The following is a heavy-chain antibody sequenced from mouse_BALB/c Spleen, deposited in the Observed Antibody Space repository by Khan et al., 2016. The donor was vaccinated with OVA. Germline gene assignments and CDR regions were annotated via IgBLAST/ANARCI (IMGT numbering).Heavy chain of an antibody. Sequence: QVQLKESGAELARPGASVKMSCKASGYTFTSYTMHWVKQRPGQGLERIGYINPSSGYTNYNQKFKDKATLTADKSSSTAYMQLSSLTSEDSAVYYCAREGAYYRSDGWFAYWGQGTLVTVSA. V-gene: IGHV1-4*01. D-gene: IGHD2-14*01. CDR1: GYTFTSYT. CDR3: AREGAYYRSDGWFAY. CDR2: INPSSGYT. J-gene: IGHJ3*01.